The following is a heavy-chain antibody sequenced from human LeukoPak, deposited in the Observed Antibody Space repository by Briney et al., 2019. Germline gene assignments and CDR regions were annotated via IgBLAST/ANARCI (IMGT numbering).Heavy chain of an antibody. CDR1: GFTFSSYA. V-gene: IGHV3-23*01. CDR2: ISGSGGST. J-gene: IGHJ4*02. D-gene: IGHD3-22*01. CDR3: AKDPYYYDSSGYYYSLPFFDY. Sequence: GGSLRLSCAASGFTFSSYAMSWVRQAPGKGLEWVSAISGSGGSTYYADSGKGRFTISRDNSKNTLYLQMNSLRAEDTAVYYCAKDPYYYDSSGYYYSLPFFDYWGQGTLVTVSS.